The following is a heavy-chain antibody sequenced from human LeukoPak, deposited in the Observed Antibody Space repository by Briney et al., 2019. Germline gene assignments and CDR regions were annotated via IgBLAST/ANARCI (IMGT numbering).Heavy chain of an antibody. Sequence: PGGSLRLSCAASGFTFSSYEMNWVRQAPGKGLEWVSSISSSSTYIYYADSVKGRFTISRDNAKNSLYLQMNSLRAEDTAVYYCARDNKWELLGNFDYWGQGTLVTVSS. J-gene: IGHJ4*02. CDR2: ISSSSTYI. D-gene: IGHD1-26*01. V-gene: IGHV3-21*01. CDR3: ARDNKWELLGNFDY. CDR1: GFTFSSYE.